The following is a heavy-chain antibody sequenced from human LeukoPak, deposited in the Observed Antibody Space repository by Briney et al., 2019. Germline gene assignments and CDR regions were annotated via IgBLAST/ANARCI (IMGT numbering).Heavy chain of an antibody. V-gene: IGHV1-2*02. D-gene: IGHD3-10*01. J-gene: IGHJ6*02. CDR3: ASPNYYGSGSYRYYYYGMDV. Sequence: ASVKVSCKASGYTFTGYYMHWVRQAPGQGLEWMGWINPNSGGTNYAQKFQGRVTMTRDTSISTAYMELSRLRSDDTAVYYCASPNYYGSGSYRYYYYGMDVWSQGTTVTVSS. CDR2: INPNSGGT. CDR1: GYTFTGYY.